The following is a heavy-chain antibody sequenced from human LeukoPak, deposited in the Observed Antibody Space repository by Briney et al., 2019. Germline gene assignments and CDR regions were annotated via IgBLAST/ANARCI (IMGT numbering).Heavy chain of an antibody. CDR1: GITLSNYG. J-gene: IGHJ4*02. V-gene: IGHV3-30*02. CDR3: AKDRLGHCSGATCSVDY. Sequence: GGSLRLSCAASGITLSNYGMHCARQAPGKGLEWVAFIPYDERNHYYADSVKGRFTISRDKSKKTLHLQMNSLTADDTAVYYCAKDRLGHCSGATCSVDYWGQGTLVMVSS. D-gene: IGHD2-15*01. CDR2: IPYDERNH.